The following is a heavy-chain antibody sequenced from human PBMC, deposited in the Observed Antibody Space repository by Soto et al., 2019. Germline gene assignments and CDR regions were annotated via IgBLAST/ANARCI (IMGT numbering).Heavy chain of an antibody. CDR2: IKQDGSED. CDR1: GFTFNKYW. Sequence: GGSLRLSCAASGFTFNKYWMSWVRQAPGRGLEWVANIKQDGSEDYYVDSVKGRFTISRDNAKNSLYLQMNSLRAEETAVYFCARLGVVPEAPKGMGVWGQGTTVTVSS. CDR3: ARLGVVPEAPKGMGV. V-gene: IGHV3-7*03. D-gene: IGHD2-2*01. J-gene: IGHJ6*02.